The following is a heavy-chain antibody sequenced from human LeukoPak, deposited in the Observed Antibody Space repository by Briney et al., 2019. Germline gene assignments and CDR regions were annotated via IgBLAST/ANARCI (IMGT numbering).Heavy chain of an antibody. J-gene: IGHJ4*02. CDR1: GYTFTSYD. Sequence: ASVKVSCKASGYTFTSYDIHWVRQASGHGLEWMGWMNPKSAHAGLAQRFQGRVTMTRNTSISTAYMELSSLRSEDTAVYYCASEANADGGNSGTADYWGQGTLVTVSS. D-gene: IGHD4-23*01. CDR3: ASEANADGGNSGTADY. CDR2: MNPKSAHA. V-gene: IGHV1-8*01.